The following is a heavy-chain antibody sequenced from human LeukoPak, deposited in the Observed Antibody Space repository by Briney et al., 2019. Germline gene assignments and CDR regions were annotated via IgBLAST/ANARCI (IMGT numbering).Heavy chain of an antibody. D-gene: IGHD3-16*01. CDR3: AQGLRLGESANLDY. CDR2: IYYSGST. CDR1: GGSISSSSYY. V-gene: IGHV4-39*01. Sequence: SETLSLTCTVSGGSISSSSYYWGWIRQPPGKGLEWIGSIYYSGSTYYNPSLKSRVTISVDTSKNQFSLKLSSVAAADTAVYYRAQGLRLGESANLDYWGQGTLVTVSS. J-gene: IGHJ4*02.